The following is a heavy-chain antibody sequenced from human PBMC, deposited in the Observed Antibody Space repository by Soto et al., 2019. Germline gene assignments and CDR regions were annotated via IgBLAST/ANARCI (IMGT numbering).Heavy chain of an antibody. CDR2: ISTNGGRT. Sequence: PGGSLRLSCAASGFTFSRYAMHWVRQAPGKGLEFVSDISTNGGRTYYANSVKGRFTISRDNSKNTLYLQMGSLRAEDMAVYYCARSDNYYYYMDAWGKGTTVTVSS. CDR1: GFTFSRYA. J-gene: IGHJ6*03. V-gene: IGHV3-64*01. CDR3: ARSDNYYYYMDA.